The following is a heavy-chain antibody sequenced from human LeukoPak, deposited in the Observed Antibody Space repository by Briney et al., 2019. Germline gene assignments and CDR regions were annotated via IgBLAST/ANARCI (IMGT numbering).Heavy chain of an antibody. CDR1: GYTFTGYY. Sequence: GASVKVSCKASGYTFTGYYMHWVRQAPGQGLEWMGIINPSGGSTSYAQKFQGRVTMTRDTSTSTVYMELSSLRSEDTAVYYCARPVYSSGWYRGWGYFDYWGQGTLVTVSS. D-gene: IGHD6-19*01. V-gene: IGHV1-46*01. J-gene: IGHJ4*02. CDR2: INPSGGST. CDR3: ARPVYSSGWYRGWGYFDY.